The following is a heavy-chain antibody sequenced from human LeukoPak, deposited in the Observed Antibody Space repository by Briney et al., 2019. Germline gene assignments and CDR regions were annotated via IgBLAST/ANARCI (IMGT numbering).Heavy chain of an antibody. J-gene: IGHJ6*01. CDR2: ISHSGST. V-gene: IGHV4-31*03. D-gene: IGHD3-16*01. CDR3: ARDHDQRNYYYGMDV. CDR1: GVSISSGGYY. Sequence: PSETLSLTCTVSGVSISSGGYYWSWIRQHPGQGLEWIGYISHSGSTYYNPSLKSRVTISVDTSKNQFSLKLSSVTAADTAVYYCARDHDQRNYYYGMDVWGQGTTVTVSS.